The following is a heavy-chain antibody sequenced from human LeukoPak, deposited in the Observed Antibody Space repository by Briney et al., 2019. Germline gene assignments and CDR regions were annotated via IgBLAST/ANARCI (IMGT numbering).Heavy chain of an antibody. Sequence: SVKVSCKASGGNFISYAVSWVRQATGQGLEWMGGIIPMFGTSNYAQKFQGRVTITTDESTTTAYMELSSLSSVDTAVYYCATYTLSQFWSGYYHFDYWGQGTLVSVSS. CDR1: GGNFISYA. D-gene: IGHD3-3*01. CDR3: ATYTLSQFWSGYYHFDY. J-gene: IGHJ4*02. V-gene: IGHV1-69*05. CDR2: IIPMFGTS.